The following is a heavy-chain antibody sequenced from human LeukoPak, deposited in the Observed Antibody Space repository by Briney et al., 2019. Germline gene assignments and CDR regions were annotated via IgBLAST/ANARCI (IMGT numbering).Heavy chain of an antibody. V-gene: IGHV3-7*01. CDR3: ARDWSFDSDDYYLYGFAI. CDR1: GFSFNSYW. Sequence: QPGGSLRLSCAASGFSFNSYWMSWVRQAPGTGLEWVANIRQDGSERYYADSLKGRFTISRDNAKNSLYLQMNSLRAEDTAMYYCARDWSFDSDDYYLYGFAIWGQGTRVTVSS. J-gene: IGHJ3*02. CDR2: IRQDGSER. D-gene: IGHD3-22*01.